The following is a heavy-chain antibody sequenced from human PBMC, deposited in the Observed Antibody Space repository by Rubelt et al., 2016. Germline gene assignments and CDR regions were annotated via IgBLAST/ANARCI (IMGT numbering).Heavy chain of an antibody. V-gene: IGHV3-74*01. D-gene: IGHD2-21*01. CDR2: INSDGSST. Sequence: QVPGKGLGWVSRINSDGSSTSYVDSVKGRFNISRDNAKNTLYLQMNSLRDEDTAVYYCARGSYYFDYWGQGTLVTVSS. CDR3: ARGSYYFDY. J-gene: IGHJ4*02.